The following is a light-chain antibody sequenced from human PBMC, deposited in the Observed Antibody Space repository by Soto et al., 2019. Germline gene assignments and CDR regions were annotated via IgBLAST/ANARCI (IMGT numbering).Light chain of an antibody. CDR2: QDS. J-gene: IGLJ2*01. Sequence: SYELTQPPSVSVSPGQTASITCSGDKLGDKYACWYQQKPGQSPVLVIYQDSKRPSGIPERFSYSNSGNTATLTISGPQAMDEADYSCQAWDSRTVVFGGGPKLTVL. CDR3: QAWDSRTVV. V-gene: IGLV3-1*01. CDR1: KLGDKY.